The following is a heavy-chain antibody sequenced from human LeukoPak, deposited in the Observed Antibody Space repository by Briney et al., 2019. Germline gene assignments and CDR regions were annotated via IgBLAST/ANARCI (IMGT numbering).Heavy chain of an antibody. CDR3: AKGRRHDSDGYYSWFDP. J-gene: IGHJ5*02. CDR2: ISGSGGRT. Sequence: GGSLRLSCAASGFTFRSYAMSWVRQAPGKGLEWVSTISGSGGRTYYADSVKGRFTISRDNSKNTLYLQMNSLRAEDTAVYYCAKGRRHDSDGYYSWFDPWGQGTLVTVSS. V-gene: IGHV3-23*01. CDR1: GFTFRSYA. D-gene: IGHD3-22*01.